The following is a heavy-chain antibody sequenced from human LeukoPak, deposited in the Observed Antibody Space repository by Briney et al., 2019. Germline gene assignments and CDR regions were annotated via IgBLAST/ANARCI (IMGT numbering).Heavy chain of an antibody. J-gene: IGHJ6*02. Sequence: AGGPLRLSCAASGFTFSSYAMHWVRQAPGKGLEWVAFISYDGSNKYYADSVKGRFTISRDNSKNTLYLQMNSLRAEDTAVYYCARAGRSGSYHGMDVWGQGTTVTVSS. V-gene: IGHV3-30-3*01. D-gene: IGHD1-26*01. CDR2: ISYDGSNK. CDR3: ARAGRSGSYHGMDV. CDR1: GFTFSSYA.